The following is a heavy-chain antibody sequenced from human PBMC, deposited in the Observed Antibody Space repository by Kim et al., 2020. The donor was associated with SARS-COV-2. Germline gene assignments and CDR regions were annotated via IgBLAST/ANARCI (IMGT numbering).Heavy chain of an antibody. J-gene: IGHJ3*01. CDR2: INFSGHI. V-gene: IGHV3-21*01. Sequence: GGSLRLSCAASGFTFNEYSMNWVRQAPGKGLEWLSSINFSGHIFYADSVKGRFSISRDNAKNSLYLQMNSLRAEDTAVYYCAKDRVSGGSPPYAFDVWGQGTVVTVSS. CDR3: AKDRVSGGSPPYAFDV. CDR1: GFTFNEYS. D-gene: IGHD3-10*01.